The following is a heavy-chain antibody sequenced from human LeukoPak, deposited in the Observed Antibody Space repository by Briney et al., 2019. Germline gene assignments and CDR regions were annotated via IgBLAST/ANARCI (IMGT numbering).Heavy chain of an antibody. Sequence: GGSLRLSCAASGLTFSSYSMNWVRQAPGKGLEWVSAISGSGGSTYYADSVKGRFTISRDNSKNTLYLQMNSLRAEDTAVYYCAKEQRWLVLEYFDYGGQGTLVTVSS. CDR1: GLTFSSYS. J-gene: IGHJ4*02. CDR3: AKEQRWLVLEYFDY. V-gene: IGHV3-23*01. CDR2: ISGSGGST. D-gene: IGHD6-19*01.